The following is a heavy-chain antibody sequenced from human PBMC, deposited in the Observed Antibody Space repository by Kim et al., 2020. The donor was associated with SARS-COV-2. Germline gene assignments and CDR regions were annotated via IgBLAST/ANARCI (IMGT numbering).Heavy chain of an antibody. Sequence: ESVKGRLIISRDHSKNTLYLQMNSLRAEDTAVYYCATVVFYYDAGYFKNWGQGTLVIVSS. D-gene: IGHD3-22*01. V-gene: IGHV3-66*01. CDR3: ATVVFYYDAGYFKN. J-gene: IGHJ1*01.